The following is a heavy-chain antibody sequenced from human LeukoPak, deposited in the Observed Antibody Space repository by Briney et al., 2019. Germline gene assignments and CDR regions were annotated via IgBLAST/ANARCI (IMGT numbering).Heavy chain of an antibody. V-gene: IGHV3-21*01. J-gene: IGHJ4*02. Sequence: KPGGSLRLSCAASGFTFSSYSMNWVRQAPGKGLEWVSSISSSSSYIYYADSVKGRFTISRDNAKNSLYLQMSSLRAEDTAVYYCARGGPRVFDYWGQGTLVTVSS. CDR1: GFTFSSYS. CDR3: ARGGPRVFDY. CDR2: ISSSSSYI.